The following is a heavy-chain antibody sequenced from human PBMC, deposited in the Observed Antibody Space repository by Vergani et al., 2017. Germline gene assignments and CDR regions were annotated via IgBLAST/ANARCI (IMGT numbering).Heavy chain of an antibody. V-gene: IGHV4-34*01. Sequence: QVQLQQWGAGLLTTSETLSLTCAVYGGSFSGYYWSWIRQPPGKGLEGSGEINHSGSTNYNPSLKSRVTISVDTSKNQFSLKLSSVTAADTAVYYCASIRDSSSWYGGVDPWGQGTLVTVSS. D-gene: IGHD6-13*01. CDR3: ASIRDSSSWYGGVDP. CDR1: GGSFSGYY. J-gene: IGHJ5*02. CDR2: INHSGST.